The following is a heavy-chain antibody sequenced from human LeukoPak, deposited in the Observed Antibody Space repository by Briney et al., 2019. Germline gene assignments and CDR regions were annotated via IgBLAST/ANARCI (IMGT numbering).Heavy chain of an antibody. CDR2: IYHSGST. CDR1: GGSISSGGYY. V-gene: IGHV4-30-2*01. J-gene: IGHJ4*02. Sequence: SETLSLTCTVSGGSISSGGYYWSWIRQPPGKGLEWIGYIYHSGSTYYNPSLKSRVTISVDRSKNQFSLKLSSVTAADTAVYYCAKAGAATLYYFDYWGQGTLVTVSS. D-gene: IGHD1-26*01. CDR3: AKAGAATLYYFDY.